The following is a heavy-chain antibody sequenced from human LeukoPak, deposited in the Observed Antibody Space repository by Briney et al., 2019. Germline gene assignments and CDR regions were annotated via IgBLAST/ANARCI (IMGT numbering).Heavy chain of an antibody. J-gene: IGHJ4*02. CDR2: ISWNSGSI. D-gene: IGHD3-9*01. V-gene: IGHV3-9*01. CDR1: APTFDDYA. CDR3: AKATYYDILTGNFDY. Sequence: GGSLSLSCAVYAPTFDDYAMDCVRHAEGNGLEWVAGISWNSGSICYADSVKGRFTISRDDAKNSLYLQMHSLRAEDTALYYCAKATYYDILTGNFDYWGQGTLVTVSS.